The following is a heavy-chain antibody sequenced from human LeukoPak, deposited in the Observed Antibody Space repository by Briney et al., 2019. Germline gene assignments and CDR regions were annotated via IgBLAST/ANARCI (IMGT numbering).Heavy chain of an antibody. Sequence: PGGSLRLSCAASGFTFTNHDMGWVRQAPGKGLEWVSRISGSGENTYYADSVKGRFTISRDNSKNTVHLQMNSLTAEDTAMYYCARRYCSNGNCSGFTLDCWGQGTLVTVSS. D-gene: IGHD2-15*01. CDR2: ISGSGENT. J-gene: IGHJ4*02. CDR1: GFTFTNHD. CDR3: ARRYCSNGNCSGFTLDC. V-gene: IGHV3-23*01.